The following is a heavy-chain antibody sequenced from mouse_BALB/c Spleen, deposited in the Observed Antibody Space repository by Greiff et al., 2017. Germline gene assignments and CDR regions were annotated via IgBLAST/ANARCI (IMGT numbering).Heavy chain of an antibody. V-gene: IGHV3-6*02. CDR2: ISYDGSN. CDR3: ARGKIYYYGSSLYYFDY. D-gene: IGHD1-1*01. J-gene: IGHJ2*01. CDR1: GYSITSGYY. Sequence: EVHLVESGPGLVKPSQSLSLTCSVTGYSITSGYYWNWIRQFPGNKLEWMGYISYDGSNNYNPSLKNRISITRDTSKNQFFLKLNSVTTEDTATYYCARGKIYYYGSSLYYFDYWGQGTTLTVSS.